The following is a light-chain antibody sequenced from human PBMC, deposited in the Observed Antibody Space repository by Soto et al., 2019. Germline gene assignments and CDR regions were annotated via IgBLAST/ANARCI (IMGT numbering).Light chain of an antibody. CDR1: QSLTSSY. CDR2: GAS. J-gene: IGKJ1*01. CDR3: QQYDGSPRT. V-gene: IGKV3-20*01. Sequence: EIVLTQSPGTLSLSPGERATLSCRASQSLTSSYLAWYQQKPSQAPRLLIYGASSRATGIPDRFTGSGSGTDFTLTISRLEPEDFAVYYCQQYDGSPRTFGQGTKVEIK.